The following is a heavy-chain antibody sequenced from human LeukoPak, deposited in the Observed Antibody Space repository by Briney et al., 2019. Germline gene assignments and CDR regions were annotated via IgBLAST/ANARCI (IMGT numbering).Heavy chain of an antibody. CDR1: GGSFSGYY. J-gene: IGHJ4*02. CDR2: INHSGST. CDR3: ARGFGRGVGY. Sequence: SETLSLTCAVYGGSFSGYYWCWIRQPPGKGLEWIGEINHSGSTNYNPSLKSRVTISVDTSKNQFSLKLSSVTAADTAVYYCARGFGRGVGYWGQGTLVTVSS. D-gene: IGHD3-10*01. V-gene: IGHV4-34*01.